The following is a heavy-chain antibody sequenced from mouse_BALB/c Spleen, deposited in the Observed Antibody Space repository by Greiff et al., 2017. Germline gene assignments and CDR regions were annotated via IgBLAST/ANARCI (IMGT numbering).Heavy chain of an antibody. CDR2: IWSGGST. D-gene: IGHD6-2*01. CDR3: ATISLVFYAMDY. V-gene: IGHV2-2*02. Sequence: VQRVESGPGLVQPSQSLSITCTVSGFSLTSYGVHWVRQSPGKGLEWLGVIWSGGSTDYNAAFISRLSISKDNSKSQVFFKMNSLQANDTAIYYCATISLVFYAMDYWGQGTSVTVSS. CDR1: GFSLTSYG. J-gene: IGHJ4*01.